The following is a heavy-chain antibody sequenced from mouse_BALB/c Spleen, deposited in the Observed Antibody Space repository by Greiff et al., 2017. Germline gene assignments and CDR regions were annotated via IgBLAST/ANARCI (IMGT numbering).Heavy chain of an antibody. CDR3: ARYGYGNPY. Sequence: QVQLQQSGAELARPGASVKLSCKASGYTFTSYWMQWVKQRPGQGLEWIGAIYPGDGDTRYTQKFKGKATLTADKSSSTAYMQLSSLASEDSAVYYCARYGYGNPYWGQGTLVTVSA. J-gene: IGHJ3*01. V-gene: IGHV1-87*01. D-gene: IGHD2-10*02. CDR1: GYTFTSYW. CDR2: IYPGDGDT.